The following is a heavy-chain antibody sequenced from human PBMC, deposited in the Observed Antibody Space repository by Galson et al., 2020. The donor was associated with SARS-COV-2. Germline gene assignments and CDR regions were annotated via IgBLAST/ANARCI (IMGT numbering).Heavy chain of an antibody. J-gene: IGHJ6*02. CDR3: AREGGYCSGGSCYEPSMDV. D-gene: IGHD2-15*01. CDR2: INPSGGST. CDR1: GYTFTSYY. Sequence: ASVKVSCKASGYTFTSYYMHWVRQAPGQGLEWMGIINPSGGSTSYAQKFQGRVTMTRDTSTSTVYMELSSLRSEDTAVYYCAREGGYCSGGSCYEPSMDVWGQGTTVTLSS. V-gene: IGHV1-46*01.